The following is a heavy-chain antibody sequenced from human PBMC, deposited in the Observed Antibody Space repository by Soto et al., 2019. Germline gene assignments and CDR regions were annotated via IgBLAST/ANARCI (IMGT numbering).Heavy chain of an antibody. D-gene: IGHD3-22*01. CDR3: TTEEYDSSGPPFDY. CDR2: IKSKTDGGTT. CDR1: GFTFSNAW. Sequence: LRLSCAASGFTFSNAWMSWVRQAPGKGLEWVGRIKSKTDGGTTDYAAPVKGRFTISRDDSKNTLYLQMNSLKTEDTAVYYCTTEEYDSSGPPFDYWGQGTLVTVSS. V-gene: IGHV3-15*01. J-gene: IGHJ4*02.